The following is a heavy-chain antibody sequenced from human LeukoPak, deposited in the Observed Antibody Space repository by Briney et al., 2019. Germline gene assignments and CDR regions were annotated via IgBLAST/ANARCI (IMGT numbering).Heavy chain of an antibody. V-gene: IGHV1-69*05. CDR1: GGTFSSYA. D-gene: IGHD3-16*01. Sequence: SVKVSCKASGGTFSSYAISWVRQAPGQGLEWMGRIIPIFGTANYGQKFQGRVTITTDECTSTAYMELSSLRSEDTAVYYCARDAPYYDYVWGSLPYWGQGTLVTVSS. CDR3: ARDAPYYDYVWGSLPY. CDR2: IIPIFGTA. J-gene: IGHJ4*02.